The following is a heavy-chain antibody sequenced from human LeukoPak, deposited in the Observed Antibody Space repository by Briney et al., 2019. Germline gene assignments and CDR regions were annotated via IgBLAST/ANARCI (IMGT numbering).Heavy chain of an antibody. V-gene: IGHV3-30*18. J-gene: IGHJ4*02. CDR3: AKVFQGSGSYYLGPFDY. Sequence: GRSLRLSCAASGFTFSSYGMHWVRQAPGKGLEWVAVISYDGSNKYYADSVKGRFTISRDNSKNTLYLQMNSLRAEDTAVYYCAKVFQGSGSYYLGPFDYWGQGTLVTVSS. CDR2: ISYDGSNK. D-gene: IGHD3-10*01. CDR1: GFTFSSYG.